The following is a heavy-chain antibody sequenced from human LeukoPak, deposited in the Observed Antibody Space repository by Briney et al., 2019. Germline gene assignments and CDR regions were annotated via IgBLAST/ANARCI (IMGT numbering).Heavy chain of an antibody. D-gene: IGHD6-19*01. V-gene: IGHV3-9*03. CDR1: GFTFDDYA. J-gene: IGHJ4*02. Sequence: PGGSLRLSCAASGFTFDDYAMHWVRQAPGKGLEWVAGTSWNSGTIAYGDSVKGRFTISRDNAKDSLWLQMNSLRAEDMALYYCAKDSRPRFDTSGWYSFDYWGQGTLVTVSS. CDR2: TSWNSGTI. CDR3: AKDSRPRFDTSGWYSFDY.